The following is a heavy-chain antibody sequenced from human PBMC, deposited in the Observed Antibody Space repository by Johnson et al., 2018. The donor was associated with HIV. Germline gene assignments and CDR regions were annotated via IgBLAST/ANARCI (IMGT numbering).Heavy chain of an antibody. Sequence: VQLVESGGGLVQPGGSLRLSCAASGFTVSSNYMIWVRQAPGTGLEWVSVLYSGGSTYYADSVKGRFTISRDNSKNTLYLQMNSLRAEDTAVYYCASLSSSLFGAFDIWGQGTMVTVSS. D-gene: IGHD6-13*01. J-gene: IGHJ3*02. V-gene: IGHV3-66*01. CDR2: LYSGGST. CDR1: GFTVSSNY. CDR3: ASLSSSLFGAFDI.